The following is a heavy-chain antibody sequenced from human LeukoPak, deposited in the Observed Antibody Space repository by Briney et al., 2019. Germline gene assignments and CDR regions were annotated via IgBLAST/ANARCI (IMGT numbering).Heavy chain of an antibody. D-gene: IGHD1-7*01. V-gene: IGHV3-11*04. J-gene: IGHJ4*02. CDR1: GFTFSDYY. CDR2: ISSSGSTI. CDR3: ARENFADLFDY. Sequence: GGSLRLSCAASGFTFSDYYMNWVRQAPGKGLECISYISSSGSTIYYADSVKGRFTISRDNAKSSLFLQMNSLRAEDTAVYYCARENFADLFDYWGQGILVTVSS.